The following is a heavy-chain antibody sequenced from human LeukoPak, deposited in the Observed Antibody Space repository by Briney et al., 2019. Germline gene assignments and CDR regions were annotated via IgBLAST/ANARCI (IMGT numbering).Heavy chain of an antibody. Sequence: SETLSFTCTVSGGSISSYYWSWIRQPPGKGLEWIGYIYYSGSTNYNPSLKSRVTMSVDTSKNQFSLKLSSVIAADTAVYYCARLWSTDCSGGSCPHQPNYWGQGTLVTVSS. CDR1: GGSISSYY. J-gene: IGHJ4*02. CDR3: ARLWSTDCSGGSCPHQPNY. D-gene: IGHD2-15*01. V-gene: IGHV4-59*08. CDR2: IYYSGST.